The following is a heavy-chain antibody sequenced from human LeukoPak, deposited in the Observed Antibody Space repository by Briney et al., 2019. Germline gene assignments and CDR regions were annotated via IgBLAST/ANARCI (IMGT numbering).Heavy chain of an antibody. Sequence: GGTLRLSCAASGFTFSSYGMSWVRQAPGKGLEWVSAISATGGTTYYADSVKGRFTISRDNSKNTLYLQMNSLRAEDTAVYYCAKGAKLRPFDYWGQGTLVTVSS. CDR1: GFTFSSYG. V-gene: IGHV3-23*01. J-gene: IGHJ4*02. D-gene: IGHD4-17*01. CDR2: ISATGGTT. CDR3: AKGAKLRPFDY.